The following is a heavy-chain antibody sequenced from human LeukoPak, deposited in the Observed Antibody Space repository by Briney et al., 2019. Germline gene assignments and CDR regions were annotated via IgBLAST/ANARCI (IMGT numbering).Heavy chain of an antibody. CDR1: GGTFSSYA. Sequence: GASVKVSCKASGGTFSSYAISWARQAPGQGLEWMGRIIPILGIANYAQKFQGRVTITADKSTSTAYMELSSLRSEDTAVYYCAREMATMAVSDYWGQGALVTVSS. D-gene: IGHD5-24*01. CDR3: AREMATMAVSDY. CDR2: IIPILGIA. V-gene: IGHV1-69*04. J-gene: IGHJ4*02.